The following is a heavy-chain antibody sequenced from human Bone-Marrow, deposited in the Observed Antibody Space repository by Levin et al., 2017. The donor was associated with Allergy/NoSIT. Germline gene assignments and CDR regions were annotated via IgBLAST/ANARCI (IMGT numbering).Heavy chain of an antibody. D-gene: IGHD2-8*02. J-gene: IGHJ4*02. CDR1: GFTFSNTW. V-gene: IGHV3-15*01. CDR2: IKSKPNGGTT. Sequence: GESLKISCAASGFTFSNTWMSWVRQAPGKGLEWVGRIKSKPNGGTTDYAAPVKGRFTISRDDSKTTVYLQMNSLKTEDTAVYYCTTALVSRYWGQGTLVTVSS. CDR3: TTALVSRY.